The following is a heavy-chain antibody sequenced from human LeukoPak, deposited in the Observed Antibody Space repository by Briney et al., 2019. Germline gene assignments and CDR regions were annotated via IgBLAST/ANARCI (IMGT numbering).Heavy chain of an antibody. D-gene: IGHD6-19*01. CDR3: ARSEQFPYYMDV. V-gene: IGHV1-46*01. CDR2: INPSGGST. J-gene: IGHJ6*03. Sequence: ASVKVSCKASGYTFTSNHMHWVRQAPGQGLEWMGIINPSGGSTSYAQKFQGRVTMTRDMSTSTVYMELSSLRSDDTAVYYCARSEQFPYYMDVWGKGTTVTVSS. CDR1: GYTFTSNH.